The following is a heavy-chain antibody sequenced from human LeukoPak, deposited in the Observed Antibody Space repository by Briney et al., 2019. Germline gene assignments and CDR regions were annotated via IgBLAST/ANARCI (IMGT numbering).Heavy chain of an antibody. CDR3: AKDARGYFGVVLDWFDP. CDR2: ISYDGSNK. CDR1: GFTFSSYG. V-gene: IGHV3-30*18. J-gene: IGHJ5*02. D-gene: IGHD3-3*01. Sequence: GRSLRLSCAASGFTFSSYGMHWARQAPGRGLEWVAVISYDGSNKYYADSVKGRFTISRDNSKNTLYLQMNSLRAEDTAVYYCAKDARGYFGVVLDWFDPWGQGTLVTVSS.